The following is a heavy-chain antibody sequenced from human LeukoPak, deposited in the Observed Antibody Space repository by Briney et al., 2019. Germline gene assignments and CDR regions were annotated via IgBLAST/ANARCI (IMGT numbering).Heavy chain of an antibody. CDR3: ARGGGRITMVRGVITYWYFDL. CDR2: IYYSGST. CDR1: GGSIRSGAYY. D-gene: IGHD3-10*01. Sequence: SQTLSLTCIVSGGSIRSGAYYWSWIRQPPGRGLEWIGSIYYSGSTYYNPSLKSRVTISVDTSKNQFSLKLSSVTAADTAVYYCARGGGRITMVRGVITYWYFDLWGRGTLVTVSS. J-gene: IGHJ2*01. V-gene: IGHV4-39*01.